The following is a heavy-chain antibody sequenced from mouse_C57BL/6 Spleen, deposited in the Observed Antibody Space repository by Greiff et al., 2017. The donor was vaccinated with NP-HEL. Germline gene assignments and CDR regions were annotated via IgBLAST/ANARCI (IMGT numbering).Heavy chain of an antibody. J-gene: IGHJ4*01. Sequence: QVQLKESGAELVRPGASVTLSCKASGYTFTDYEMHWVKQTPVHGLEWIGAIDPETGGTAYNQKFKGKAILTADKSSSTAYMELRSLTSEDSAVYYCTRRAIYYDYGNYAMDYWGQGTSVTVSS. V-gene: IGHV1-15*01. CDR3: TRRAIYYDYGNYAMDY. CDR1: GYTFTDYE. D-gene: IGHD2-4*01. CDR2: IDPETGGT.